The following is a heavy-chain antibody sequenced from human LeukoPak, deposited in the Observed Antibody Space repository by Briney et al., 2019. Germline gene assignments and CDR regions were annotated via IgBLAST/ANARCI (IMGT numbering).Heavy chain of an antibody. CDR1: GGSFSGYY. CDR2: INHSGST. Sequence: SETLSLTCAVYGGSFSGYYWSWIRQPPGKGLEWIGEINHSGSTNYNPSLKSRVTISVDTSKNQFSLKLSSVTAADTAVYYCAREFPGSSLSGSYYMDAFDIWGQGTMVTVSS. J-gene: IGHJ3*02. D-gene: IGHD3-10*01. V-gene: IGHV4-34*01. CDR3: AREFPGSSLSGSYYMDAFDI.